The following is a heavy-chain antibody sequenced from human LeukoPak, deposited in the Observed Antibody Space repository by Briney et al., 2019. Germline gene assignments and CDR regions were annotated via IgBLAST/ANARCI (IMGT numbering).Heavy chain of an antibody. CDR2: ISGSGGST. V-gene: IGHV3-23*01. J-gene: IGHJ4*02. Sequence: GGSLRLSCAAPGFTFSSYAMSWVRQAPGKGLERVSAISGSGGSTYYADSVKGRFTISRDNSKNTLYLQMNSLRAEDTAVYYCAVGIAARPFDYWGQGTLVTVSS. D-gene: IGHD6-6*01. CDR3: AVGIAARPFDY. CDR1: GFTFSSYA.